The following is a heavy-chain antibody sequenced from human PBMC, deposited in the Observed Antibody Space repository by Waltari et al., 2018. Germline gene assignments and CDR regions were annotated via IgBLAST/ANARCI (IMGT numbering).Heavy chain of an antibody. J-gene: IGHJ6*02. CDR3: ARDLVVTINDGMDV. CDR1: GFTFSSYG. V-gene: IGHV3-33*01. CDR2: IGYDGSNK. Sequence: QVQLVESGGGVVQPGRSLRLSCAASGFTFSSYGMPWVRQAPGKGLEWVAVIGYDGSNKDYADSVKGRFTISRDNSKNTLYLQMNSLRAEDTAVYYCARDLVVTINDGMDVWGQGTTVTVSS. D-gene: IGHD2-21*02.